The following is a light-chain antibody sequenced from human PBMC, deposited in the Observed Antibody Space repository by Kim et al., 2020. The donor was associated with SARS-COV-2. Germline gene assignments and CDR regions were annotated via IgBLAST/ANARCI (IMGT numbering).Light chain of an antibody. CDR2: SDN. Sequence: QSVLTQPPSASGTPGQRVAISCSGGNSNIGSNAVNWYQHLPRTAPKLLIYSDNQRPSGVPDRFSGSKSGTSASLAISGLQSEDEGEYYCESWDDSLKGPVFGGGTKLTVL. CDR1: NSNIGSNA. V-gene: IGLV1-44*01. CDR3: ESWDDSLKGPV. J-gene: IGLJ3*02.